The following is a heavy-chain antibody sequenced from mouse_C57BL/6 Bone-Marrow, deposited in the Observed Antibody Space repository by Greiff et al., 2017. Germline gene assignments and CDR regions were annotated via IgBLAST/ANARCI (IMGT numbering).Heavy chain of an antibody. Sequence: EVKLMESGGDLVKPGGSLKLSCAASGFTFSSYGMSWVRQTPDKRLEWVATISSGGSYTYYPDSVQGRVTISRDKAKNTLYLQMSSLKSEDTAMYYCARYYYDYFDYWGQGTTLTVSS. V-gene: IGHV5-6*01. CDR2: ISSGGSYT. J-gene: IGHJ2*01. D-gene: IGHD1-1*01. CDR3: ARYYYDYFDY. CDR1: GFTFSSYG.